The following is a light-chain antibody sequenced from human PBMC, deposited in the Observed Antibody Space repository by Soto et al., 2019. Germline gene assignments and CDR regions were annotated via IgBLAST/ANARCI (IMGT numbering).Light chain of an antibody. CDR1: QSISSW. Sequence: DIQMTQSPSTLSASVGDRVTITCRASQSISSWLAWYQQKPGKAPKVLIYKASSLESGVPSRFSGSGSVTEFTLTISSLQPGDFATYYCQQYNTYPWTFGQGTQVEIK. CDR2: KAS. J-gene: IGKJ1*01. CDR3: QQYNTYPWT. V-gene: IGKV1-5*03.